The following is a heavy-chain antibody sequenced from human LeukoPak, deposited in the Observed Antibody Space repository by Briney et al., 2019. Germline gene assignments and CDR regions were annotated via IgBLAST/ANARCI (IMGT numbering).Heavy chain of an antibody. Sequence: GGSLGLSCAASGFTFSSYTMSWVRQAPGKGLEWVSTISGSDGSTYYADSVKGRFTISRDNSKNTLHLQMNSLRADDTATYYCAKDRYASGSYYYDYWGQGTLGSVSS. V-gene: IGHV3-23*01. CDR3: AKDRYASGSYYYDY. D-gene: IGHD3-10*01. CDR2: ISGSDGST. J-gene: IGHJ4*02. CDR1: GFTFSSYT.